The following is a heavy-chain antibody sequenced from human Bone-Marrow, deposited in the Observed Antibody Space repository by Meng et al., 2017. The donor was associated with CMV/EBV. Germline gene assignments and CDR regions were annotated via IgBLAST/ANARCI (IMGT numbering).Heavy chain of an antibody. CDR3: AKAPGSTNCRYFDY. CDR1: GFTFSTYA. Sequence: GESLKISCTASGFTFSTYAVTWVRQAPGKGLEWVSAISASGSSTYYTDSVKGRFTISRDNSRNTLYLQMNSLIAEDTAVYYCAKAPGSTNCRYFDYWGQGNLVNVYS. D-gene: IGHD2-2*01. J-gene: IGHJ4*02. CDR2: ISASGSST. V-gene: IGHV3-23*01.